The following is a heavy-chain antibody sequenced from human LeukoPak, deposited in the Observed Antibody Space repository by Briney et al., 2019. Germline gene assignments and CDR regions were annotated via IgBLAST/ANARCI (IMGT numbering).Heavy chain of an antibody. CDR3: AKGGTRYYDSSGYYFNY. Sequence: PGGSLRLSCAASGFTFSSYAMSWVRQAPGKGLEWVSAISGSGGGTYYADSVKGRFTISRDNSKNTLYLQMNSLRAEDTAVYYCAKGGTRYYDSSGYYFNYWGQGTLVTVSS. CDR1: GFTFSSYA. J-gene: IGHJ4*02. V-gene: IGHV3-23*01. D-gene: IGHD3-22*01. CDR2: ISGSGGGT.